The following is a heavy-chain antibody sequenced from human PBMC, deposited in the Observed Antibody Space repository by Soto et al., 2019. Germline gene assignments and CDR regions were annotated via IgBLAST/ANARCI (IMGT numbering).Heavy chain of an antibody. D-gene: IGHD2-15*01. CDR2: IYYSGST. Sequence: QVQLQESGPGLVKPSQTLSLTCTVSGGSISSGDYYWSWIRQPPGKGLEWIGYIYYSGSTYYNPSLKSRVTISVDTSKTHFSLKLSSVTAADTAVYYCARVRHLGYCSGGSCYGYFDYWGQGTLVTVSS. V-gene: IGHV4-30-4*01. J-gene: IGHJ4*02. CDR1: GGSISSGDYY. CDR3: ARVRHLGYCSGGSCYGYFDY.